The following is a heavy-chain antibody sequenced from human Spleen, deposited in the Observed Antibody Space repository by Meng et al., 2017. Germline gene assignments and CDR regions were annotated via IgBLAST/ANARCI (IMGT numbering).Heavy chain of an antibody. CDR1: GDSVSSNSSA. D-gene: IGHD3-22*01. CDR2: TYYRSKWYN. J-gene: IGHJ4*02. CDR3: SRTRGIVVTNFDY. Sequence: SQTLSLTCAIPGDSVSSNSSAWDWIRQSPSRGLEWLGRTYYRSKWYNDYAVSVKGRITINPDTYKNQFSLQRNSVTPEDTAVYYCSRTRGIVVTNFDYWGQGTLVTVSS. V-gene: IGHV6-1*01.